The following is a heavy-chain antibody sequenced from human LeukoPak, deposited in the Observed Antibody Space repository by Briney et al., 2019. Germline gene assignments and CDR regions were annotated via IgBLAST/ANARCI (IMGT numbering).Heavy chain of an antibody. CDR1: GYTFTSYG. CDR3: SFFNYYDNSGYLKRHISDH. Sequence: ASVKVSCKASGYTFTSYGISWVRQAPGQGLEWMGWISAYNGNTNYAQKLQGRVTMTTDTSTSTAYMELSSLRSEDTAVYYCSFFNYYDNSGYLKRHISDHWGQGTLVTVSS. CDR2: ISAYNGNT. V-gene: IGHV1-18*01. D-gene: IGHD3-22*01. J-gene: IGHJ4*02.